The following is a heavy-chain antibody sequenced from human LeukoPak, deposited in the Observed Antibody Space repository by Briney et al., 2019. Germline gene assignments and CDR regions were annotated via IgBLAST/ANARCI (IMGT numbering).Heavy chain of an antibody. Sequence: ASVKVSCKASGYTFTSYAMHWVRQAPGQRLEWMGWINAGNGNTKYSQKFQGRVTITRDTSASTAYMELSSLRSEDTAVYYCARGVWEGYCSSTSCYHFDYWGQGTLVTVSS. CDR1: GYTFTSYA. CDR3: ARGVWEGYCSSTSCYHFDY. J-gene: IGHJ4*02. V-gene: IGHV1-3*01. CDR2: INAGNGNT. D-gene: IGHD2-2*01.